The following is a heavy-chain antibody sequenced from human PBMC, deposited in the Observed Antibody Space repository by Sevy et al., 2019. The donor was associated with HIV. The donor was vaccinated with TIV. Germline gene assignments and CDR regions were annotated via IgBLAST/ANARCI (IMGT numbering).Heavy chain of an antibody. CDR2: ISWNSGSI. CDR1: GFTFDDYA. J-gene: IGHJ6*02. CDR3: AKEIGDHCSGGSCYSHYYYGMDV. Sequence: GGSLRLSCAASGFTFDDYAMHWVRQAPGKGLEWVSGISWNSGSIGYADSVKGRFTISRDNAKNSLYLQMNSLRAEDTALYYCAKEIGDHCSGGSCYSHYYYGMDVWGQGTTVTVSS. D-gene: IGHD2-15*01. V-gene: IGHV3-9*01.